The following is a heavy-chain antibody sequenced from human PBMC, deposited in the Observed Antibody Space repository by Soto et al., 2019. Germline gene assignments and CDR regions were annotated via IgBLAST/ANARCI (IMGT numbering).Heavy chain of an antibody. Sequence: QVQLVQSGAEGKRPGASVKLFCKASGYTFTDQAIHWLRQAPGQSLEWMGWIYTSNGKTRYIQRFQGRVTFTRDTSANTAYMEVSSLRSEDTAVYYCARGRGAQRGLLWDLYLDLWGQGSLVTVSS. CDR2: IYTSNGKT. D-gene: IGHD1-26*01. CDR1: GYTFTDQA. V-gene: IGHV1-3*04. CDR3: ARGRGAQRGLLWDLYLDL. J-gene: IGHJ4*02.